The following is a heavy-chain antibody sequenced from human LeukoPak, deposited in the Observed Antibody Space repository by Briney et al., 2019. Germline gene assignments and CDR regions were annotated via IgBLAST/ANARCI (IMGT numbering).Heavy chain of an antibody. CDR3: SGGYSYGAQSNFDY. CDR1: RFTFSSYA. D-gene: IGHD5-18*01. J-gene: IGHJ4*02. CDR2: ISGSGGST. V-gene: IGHV3-23*01. Sequence: GGSLRLSCAASRFTFSSYAMSWVRQAPGKGLEWVSAISGSGGSTYYADSVKGRFTISRDNFKNTLYLQMNSLRAEDTAVYYCSGGYSYGAQSNFDYWGQGTLVTVSS.